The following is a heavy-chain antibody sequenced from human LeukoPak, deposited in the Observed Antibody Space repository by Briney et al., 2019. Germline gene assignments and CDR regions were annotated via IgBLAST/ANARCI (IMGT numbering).Heavy chain of an antibody. V-gene: IGHV1-69*05. D-gene: IGHD3-22*01. CDR1: GGTFSSYA. Sequence: ASVKVSCKASGGTFSSYAISWVRQAPGQGLEWMGGIIPIFGTANYAQKFQGRVTITTDESTSTAYMELSSLRSEDTAVYYCARPYDSNGRLDSWGQGTLVTVSS. CDR3: ARPYDSNGRLDS. J-gene: IGHJ4*02. CDR2: IIPIFGTA.